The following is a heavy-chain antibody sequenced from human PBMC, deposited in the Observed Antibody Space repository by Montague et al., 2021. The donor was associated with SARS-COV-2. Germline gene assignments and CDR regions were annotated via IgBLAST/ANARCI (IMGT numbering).Heavy chain of an antibody. CDR2: IYYSGSVTT. CDR1: GGSINNYY. D-gene: IGHD2-21*01. J-gene: IGHJ2*01. V-gene: IGHV4-59*13. CDR3: ARRGGGEVFARFMYWYFDV. Sequence: TLSLTCSVSGGSINNYYWGWVRQSPGKGLEWIGYIYYSGSVTTSYNPSLKSRVSISVDTSENQFSLKLTSVTAADTAVYYCARRGGGEVFARFMYWYFDVWSRGSLVTVSS.